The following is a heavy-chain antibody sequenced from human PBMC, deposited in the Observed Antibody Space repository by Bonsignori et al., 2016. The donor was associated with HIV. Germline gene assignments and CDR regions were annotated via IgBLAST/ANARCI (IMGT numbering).Heavy chain of an antibody. Sequence: WVRQAPGQGLEWMGWINPNNGGTNYAQKFQGRVTLTRDTSISSAYMDLSSLRSDDTAVYYCARGGQYDSSDYFSPRGKLYNWFDPWGQGTLVTVSS. CDR2: INPNNGGT. J-gene: IGHJ5*02. D-gene: IGHD3-22*01. CDR3: ARGGQYDSSDYFSPRGKLYNWFDP. V-gene: IGHV1-2*02.